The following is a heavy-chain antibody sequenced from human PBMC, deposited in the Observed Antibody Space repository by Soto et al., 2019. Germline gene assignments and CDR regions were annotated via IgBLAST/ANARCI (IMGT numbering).Heavy chain of an antibody. Sequence: PLRRLSLTCAISGASTYTNDWWIWLRQPPGRGLEWIAEIHHTGRTNYNASFMGRAALSVDNSKNQFHLNLRAVNAADTAIYFCERAKLRSVWAFDFWGQGSLVTVSS. V-gene: IGHV4-4*01. CDR2: IHHTGRT. CDR1: GASTYTNDW. CDR3: ERAKLRSVWAFDF. J-gene: IGHJ4*02. D-gene: IGHD6-19*01.